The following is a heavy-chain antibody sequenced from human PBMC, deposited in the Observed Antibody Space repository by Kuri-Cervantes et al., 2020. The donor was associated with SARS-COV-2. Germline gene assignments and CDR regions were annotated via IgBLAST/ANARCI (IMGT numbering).Heavy chain of an antibody. D-gene: IGHD1-26*01. CDR2: IYSGGST. J-gene: IGHJ4*02. V-gene: IGHV3-53*01. Sequence: GGSLRLSCAASGFAVSSNYMSWVRQAPGKGLEWVSVIYSGGSTYYADSVKGRFTISRDNSKNTLFLQMNSLRAEDTAVYYCAKHLSWSLDYWGQGTLVTVSS. CDR1: GFAVSSNY. CDR3: AKHLSWSLDY.